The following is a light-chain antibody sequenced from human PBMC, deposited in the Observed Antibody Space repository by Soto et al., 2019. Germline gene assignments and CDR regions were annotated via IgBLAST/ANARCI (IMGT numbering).Light chain of an antibody. CDR2: DAS. Sequence: IVLTQSVATVSLFPGERVNLSCRASHSVNIYLACYQQKPGQAPRLLIYDASNRATGVPARFSGRGSGTDFTLTLSRLESEEFAIYYCQQRANLPLTFGGGTKADIK. CDR1: HSVNIY. V-gene: IGKV3-11*01. CDR3: QQRANLPLT. J-gene: IGKJ4*01.